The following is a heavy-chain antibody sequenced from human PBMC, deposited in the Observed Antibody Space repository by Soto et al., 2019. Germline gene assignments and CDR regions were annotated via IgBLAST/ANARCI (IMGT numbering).Heavy chain of an antibody. CDR3: ARASGGYDFYYYYYYMDV. Sequence: ASVKVSCKASGYTFTSYGISWVRQAPGQGLEWMGWISAYNGNTNYAQKLQGRVTMTTDTSTSTAYMELRSLRSDDTAVYYCARASGGYDFYYYYYYMDVWGKGTTVTVSS. CDR2: ISAYNGNT. CDR1: GYTFTSYG. V-gene: IGHV1-18*01. J-gene: IGHJ6*03. D-gene: IGHD5-12*01.